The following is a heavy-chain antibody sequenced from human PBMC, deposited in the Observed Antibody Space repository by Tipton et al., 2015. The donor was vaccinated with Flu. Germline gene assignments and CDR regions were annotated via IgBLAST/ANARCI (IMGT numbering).Heavy chain of an antibody. CDR2: IYYSGST. Sequence: TLSLTCTVSGGSISSYYWSWIRQPPGKGLEWIGYIYYSGSTNYNPSLKSRVTISVDTSKNQFSLKLSSVTAADTVVYYCARGAPRRIAVAGPYYFDYWGQGTLVTVSS. J-gene: IGHJ4*02. CDR1: GGSISSYY. D-gene: IGHD6-19*01. CDR3: ARGAPRRIAVAGPYYFDY. V-gene: IGHV4-59*01.